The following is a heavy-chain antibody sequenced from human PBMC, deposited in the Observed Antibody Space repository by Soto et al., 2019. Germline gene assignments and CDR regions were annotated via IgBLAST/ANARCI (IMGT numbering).Heavy chain of an antibody. J-gene: IGHJ3*02. Sequence: SETLSLTCTVSGGSISSGGYYWSWIRQHPGKGLEWIGYIYYSGSTYYNPSLKSRVTISVDTSKNQFSLKLSSVTAADTAVYYCARDPALAAAGPDIWGQGTMVT. CDR3: ARDPALAAAGPDI. D-gene: IGHD6-13*01. CDR2: IYYSGST. CDR1: GGSISSGGYY. V-gene: IGHV4-31*03.